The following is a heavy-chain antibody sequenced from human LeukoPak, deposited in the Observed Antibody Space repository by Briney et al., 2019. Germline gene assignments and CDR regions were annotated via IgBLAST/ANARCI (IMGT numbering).Heavy chain of an antibody. J-gene: IGHJ4*02. Sequence: ETSETLSLTCTVSGGSISSYYWSWIRQPPGKGLEWSGYIYYSGSTNYNPSLKSRVTISVDTSKNQFSLKLSSVTAADTAVYYCARDYYDSSGYRFDYWGQGTLVTVSS. V-gene: IGHV4-59*01. D-gene: IGHD3-22*01. CDR2: IYYSGST. CDR1: GGSISSYY. CDR3: ARDYYDSSGYRFDY.